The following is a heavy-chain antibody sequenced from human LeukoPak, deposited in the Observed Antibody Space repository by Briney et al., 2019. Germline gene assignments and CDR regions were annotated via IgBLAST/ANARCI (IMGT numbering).Heavy chain of an antibody. V-gene: IGHV1-18*01. J-gene: IGHJ6*02. Sequence: GASVKVSCKASGYTFTSYGISWVRQAPGQGLEWMGWISAYNGNTNYAQKLHGRVTMTTDTSTSTAYMELRSLRSDDTAVYYCARDGYSSGWDKISVRYYYYGMDVWGQGTTVTVSS. CDR1: GYTFTSYG. D-gene: IGHD6-19*01. CDR3: ARDGYSSGWDKISVRYYYYGMDV. CDR2: ISAYNGNT.